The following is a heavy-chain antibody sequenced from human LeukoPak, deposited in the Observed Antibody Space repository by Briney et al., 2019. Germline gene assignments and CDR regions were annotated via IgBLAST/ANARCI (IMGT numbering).Heavy chain of an antibody. D-gene: IGHD6-6*01. J-gene: IGHJ6*03. CDR1: GFTFSSYG. CDR3: AKDPHRSSSYMDV. CDR2: IRYDGSNK. Sequence: GGSLRLSCAASGFTFSSYGIHWVRQAPGKGLEWVAFIRYDGSNKYYADSVKGRFTISRDNSKNTLYLQMNILRAEDKAVYYCAKDPHRSSSYMDVWGKGTTVTVS. V-gene: IGHV3-30*02.